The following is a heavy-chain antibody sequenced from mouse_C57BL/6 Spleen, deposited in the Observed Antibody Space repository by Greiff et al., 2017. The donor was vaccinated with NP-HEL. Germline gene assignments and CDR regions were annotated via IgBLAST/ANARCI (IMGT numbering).Heavy chain of an antibody. J-gene: IGHJ4*01. CDR3: ARLDDAMDY. CDR2: ILPGSGST. CDR1: GYAFTNYL. Sequence: VKLMESGAELVRPGPSVKVSCKASGYAFTNYLIEWVKQRPGQGLEWIGVILPGSGSTNYNEKFKGKATFTADTSSNTAYMQLSSLTTEDSAIYYCARLDDAMDYWGQGTSVTVSS. V-gene: IGHV1-54*02.